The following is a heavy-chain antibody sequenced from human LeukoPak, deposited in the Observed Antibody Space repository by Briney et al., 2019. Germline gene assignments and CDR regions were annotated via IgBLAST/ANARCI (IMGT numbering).Heavy chain of an antibody. J-gene: IGHJ6*03. CDR2: INPNSGGT. CDR3: ARSGAVAGFHPYYYYYMDV. Sequence: ASVKVSCKASGYTFTSYYMHWVRQAPGQGLEWMGWINPNSGGTNYAQKFQGRVTMTRDTSISTAYMELSRLRSDDTAVYYCARSGAVAGFHPYYYYYMDVWGKGTTVTVSS. V-gene: IGHV1-2*02. D-gene: IGHD6-19*01. CDR1: GYTFTSYY.